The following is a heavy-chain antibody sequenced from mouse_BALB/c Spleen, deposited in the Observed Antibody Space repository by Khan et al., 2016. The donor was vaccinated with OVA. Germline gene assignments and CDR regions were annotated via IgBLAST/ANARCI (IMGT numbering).Heavy chain of an antibody. CDR2: INPSTGYT. V-gene: IGHV1-7*01. CDR3: ARRGNGYACFAY. J-gene: IGHJ3*01. D-gene: IGHD2-2*01. Sequence: QVQLKESGAELAKPGASVKMSCKASGYTFTNYWMHWVKQRPGQGLEWIGYINPSTGYTEYNQKFKDKATLTADKSSSTAYMQLSSLTSEDSAVYYCARRGNGYACFAYWGQGTLVTVSA. CDR1: GYTFTNYW.